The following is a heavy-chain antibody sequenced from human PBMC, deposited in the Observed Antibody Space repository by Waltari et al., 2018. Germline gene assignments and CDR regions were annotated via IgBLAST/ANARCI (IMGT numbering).Heavy chain of an antibody. V-gene: IGHV4-61*02. J-gene: IGHJ3*02. CDR3: ARDASSYDFWSGYHAFDI. Sequence: QVQLQESGPGLVKPSQTLSLTCTVSGGSISSGSYYWSWIRQPAGKGLEWIGRIYNSGNPNYNPPLKSRVTISVYTSKNQFSLTLSSVTAADTAVYYCARDASSYDFWSGYHAFDIWGQGTMVTVSS. CDR1: GGSISSGSYY. D-gene: IGHD3-3*01. CDR2: IYNSGNP.